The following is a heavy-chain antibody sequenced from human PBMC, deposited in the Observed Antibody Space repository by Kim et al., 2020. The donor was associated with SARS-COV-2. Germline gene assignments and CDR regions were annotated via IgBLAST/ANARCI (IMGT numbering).Heavy chain of an antibody. V-gene: IGHV5-51*01. CDR1: GYSFTSYW. CDR3: ARRYYYGSGSSPLGHYGMDV. CDR2: IYPGDSDT. Sequence: GESMKISCKGSGYSFTSYWIGWVRQMPGKGLEWMGIIYPGDSDTRYSPSFQGQVTISADKSISTAYLQWSSLKASDTAMYYCARRYYYGSGSSPLGHYGMDVWGQGTTVTVSS. D-gene: IGHD3-10*01. J-gene: IGHJ6*02.